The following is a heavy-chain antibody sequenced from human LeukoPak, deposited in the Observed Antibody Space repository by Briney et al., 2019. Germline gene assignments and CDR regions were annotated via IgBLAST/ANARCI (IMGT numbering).Heavy chain of an antibody. D-gene: IGHD4-17*01. CDR2: IRYVGSYN. Sequence: PGGSLRLSCAGSGFIFSSPGMHWVRQAPGKGLEWVAFIRYVGSYNYYADSVKGRFTISRDSSKKTLYLQMNSLRVEDTAVYYCAKAMTTVTPFDYWGQGTLVTVSS. CDR1: GFIFSSPG. V-gene: IGHV3-30*02. CDR3: AKAMTTVTPFDY. J-gene: IGHJ4*02.